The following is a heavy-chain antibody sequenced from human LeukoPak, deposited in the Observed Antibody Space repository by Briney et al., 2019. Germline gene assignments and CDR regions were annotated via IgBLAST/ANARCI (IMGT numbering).Heavy chain of an antibody. J-gene: IGHJ5*02. D-gene: IGHD6-13*01. V-gene: IGHV3-23*01. Sequence: GGSLRLSCATSGFSFSSYAMSWVRQAPGKGLEWVSAMSSSDDGRYYAASVRGRFTISRDTSRSTLYLQMNSLRAEDAAFYYCARAPDGTWYRNWFDPWGQGTLVTVSS. CDR1: GFSFSSYA. CDR3: ARAPDGTWYRNWFDP. CDR2: MSSSDDGR.